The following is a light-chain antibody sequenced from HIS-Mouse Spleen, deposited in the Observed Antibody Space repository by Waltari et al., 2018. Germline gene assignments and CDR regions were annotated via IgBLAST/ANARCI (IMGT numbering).Light chain of an antibody. CDR2: DAS. V-gene: IGKV1-33*01. Sequence: DIQMTQSPSSLSASVGDRVTITCQASQDISNYLNWYQQKPGKAPKLLIYDASNLETGVPSRFSGSGSGTDFTLTISSLQPEDFATYYCQQFNSYPLTFGGGTKVEIK. J-gene: IGKJ4*01. CDR1: QDISNY. CDR3: QQFNSYPLT.